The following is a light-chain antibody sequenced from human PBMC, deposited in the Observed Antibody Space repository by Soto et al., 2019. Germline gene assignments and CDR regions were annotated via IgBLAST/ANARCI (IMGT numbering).Light chain of an antibody. Sequence: EIVLTQSPATLSLSPGERATLSCRASQSVSSYLAWYQQKPGQAPRLLIYDASNRATGIQARFSGSGSGTVFTLTISSLEPEDFAVYYCQQRSNWPPLFTFGPGTKVDIK. CDR1: QSVSSY. CDR2: DAS. V-gene: IGKV3-11*01. J-gene: IGKJ3*01. CDR3: QQRSNWPPLFT.